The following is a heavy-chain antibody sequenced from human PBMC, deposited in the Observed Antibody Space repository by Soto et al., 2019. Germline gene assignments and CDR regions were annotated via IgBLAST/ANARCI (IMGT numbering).Heavy chain of an antibody. Sequence: ASVKVSCKASGYTFTSYAMHWVRQAPGRRLEWMGWINAGNGNTKYSQKFQGRVTITRDTSASTAYMELSSLRSEDTAVYYCARATYILRFLEWLPTSYYYGMDVWGQGTTVTVSS. D-gene: IGHD3-3*01. CDR2: INAGNGNT. J-gene: IGHJ6*02. V-gene: IGHV1-3*01. CDR1: GYTFTSYA. CDR3: ARATYILRFLEWLPTSYYYGMDV.